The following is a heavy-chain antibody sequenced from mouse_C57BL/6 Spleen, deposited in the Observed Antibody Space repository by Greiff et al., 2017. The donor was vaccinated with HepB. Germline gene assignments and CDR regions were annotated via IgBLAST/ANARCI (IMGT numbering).Heavy chain of an antibody. J-gene: IGHJ2*01. D-gene: IGHD1-1*01. CDR3: ARWAVVGDY. V-gene: IGHV1-50*01. CDR1: GYTFTSYW. Sequence: QVQLQQSGAELVKPGASEKLSCKASGYTFTSYWMQWVKQRPGQGLEWIGEIDPSDSYTNYNQKFKGKATLTVDTSSSTAYMQLSSLTSEDSAVYYCARWAVVGDYWGQGTTLTVSS. CDR2: IDPSDSYT.